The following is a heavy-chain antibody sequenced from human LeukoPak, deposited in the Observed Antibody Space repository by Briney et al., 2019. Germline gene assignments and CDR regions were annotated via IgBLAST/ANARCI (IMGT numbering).Heavy chain of an antibody. Sequence: SQTLSLTCAISGDIFSSNWAAWNWVRQSPSRGLEWLVRTYYRSKWYNDYAVSVRSPITVNPDTSKNQFSLQLDSVTPEDTAVYYCATGNYYFDFWGQGTLVTVSS. V-gene: IGHV6-1*01. CDR1: GDIFSSNWAA. CDR3: ATGNYYFDF. CDR2: TYYRSKWYN. J-gene: IGHJ4*02.